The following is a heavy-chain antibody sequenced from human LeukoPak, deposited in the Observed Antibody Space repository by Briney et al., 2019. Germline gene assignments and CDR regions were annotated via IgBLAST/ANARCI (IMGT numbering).Heavy chain of an antibody. CDR1: GYTLTSYR. D-gene: IGHD3-10*01. CDR2: INPSGGST. J-gene: IGHJ4*02. V-gene: IGHV1-46*01. CDR3: ARDSLPHYYTSGSQNPADY. Sequence: GASVKVSCKASGYTLTSYRIHWVRQAPGRGLEWMGIINPSGGSTTYTQKFQGRVTMTRDTSTSTVYMELSRLTSEDTAVYYCARDSLPHYYTSGSQNPADYWGQGTLVTVSS.